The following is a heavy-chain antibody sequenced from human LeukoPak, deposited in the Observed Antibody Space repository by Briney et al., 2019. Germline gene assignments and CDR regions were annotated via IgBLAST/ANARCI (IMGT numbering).Heavy chain of an antibody. CDR3: AREGKLTGYFGGLGFNY. V-gene: IGHV4-59*12. J-gene: IGHJ4*02. Sequence: KPSETLSLTCTVSGGSISSYYWSWIRQPPGKGLEWIGYIYYSGSTNYNPSLKSRVTISVDTSKNQFSLKLSSVTAADTAVYYCAREGKLTGYFGGLGFNYWGQGILVTVSS. D-gene: IGHD6-19*01. CDR1: GGSISSYY. CDR2: IYYSGST.